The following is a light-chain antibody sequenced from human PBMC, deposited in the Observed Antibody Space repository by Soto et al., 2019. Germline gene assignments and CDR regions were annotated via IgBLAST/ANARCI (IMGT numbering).Light chain of an antibody. Sequence: EIVLTQSPCTLSLSPGERATLSCRASQSVSSNSLAWYQQQPGQAPRLLIYGASSRASGIPDRFSGSGSGTDFTLTISRLEPEDFAVYYCQQYGNSGVTFGPGTKVDIK. CDR2: GAS. V-gene: IGKV3-20*01. CDR1: QSVSSNS. CDR3: QQYGNSGVT. J-gene: IGKJ3*01.